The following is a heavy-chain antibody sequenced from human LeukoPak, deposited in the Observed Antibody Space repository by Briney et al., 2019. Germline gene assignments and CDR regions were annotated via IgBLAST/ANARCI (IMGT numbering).Heavy chain of an antibody. CDR1: GFTVSSNY. CDR2: IYSGGST. J-gene: IGHJ4*02. Sequence: GGSLRLSCAASGFTVSSNYMSWVRQAPGKGLEWVSVIYSGGSTYYADSVKGRFTISRDNSKNTLYLQMNSLRAEDTAVYYCAREYTGKSFAGALDYWGQGTVLTVSS. V-gene: IGHV3-66*01. CDR3: AREYTGKSFAGALDY. D-gene: IGHD3-10*01.